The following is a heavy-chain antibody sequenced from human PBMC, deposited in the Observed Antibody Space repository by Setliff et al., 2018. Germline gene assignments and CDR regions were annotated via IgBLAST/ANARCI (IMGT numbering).Heavy chain of an antibody. Sequence: GGSLRLSCAASGFTFSAHWMHWVRQAPGKGLVWVARISTDGSSITYADSVKGRFTISRDNARNTLYLQMNSLTAEDTAVYYCARVGSKPQLGWFDPWGQGTLVTVSS. D-gene: IGHD1-26*01. V-gene: IGHV3-74*03. CDR1: GFTFSAHW. CDR3: ARVGSKPQLGWFDP. J-gene: IGHJ5*02. CDR2: ISTDGSSI.